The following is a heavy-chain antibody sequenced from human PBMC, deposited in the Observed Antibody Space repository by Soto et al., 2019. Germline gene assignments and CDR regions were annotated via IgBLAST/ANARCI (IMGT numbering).Heavy chain of an antibody. D-gene: IGHD6-6*01. V-gene: IGHV3-33*01. CDR3: HSSSDYYYGMDV. CDR2: IWYDGSNK. Sequence: GGSLRLSCAASGFTFSSYGMHWVRQAPGKGLEWVAVIWYDGSNKYYADSVKGRFTISRDNSKNTLYLQMNSLRAEDTAVYYCHSSSDYYYGMDVWGQGTTVTVSS. CDR1: GFTFSSYG. J-gene: IGHJ6*02.